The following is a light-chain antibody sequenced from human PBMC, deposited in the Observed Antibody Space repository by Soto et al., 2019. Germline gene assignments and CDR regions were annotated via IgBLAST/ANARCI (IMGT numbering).Light chain of an antibody. CDR2: LGS. Sequence: DIVMTQFPFSLPVTPGEPASISCRSNQSLMHTNGYNFLDWYVQKPGQSPQLLIYLGSNRATGVPDRFSGRGSGTDFTLKISRVEADDVGTYYCMQALQTPFTFGPGTKVDIK. J-gene: IGKJ3*01. V-gene: IGKV2-28*01. CDR1: QSLMHTNGYNF. CDR3: MQALQTPFT.